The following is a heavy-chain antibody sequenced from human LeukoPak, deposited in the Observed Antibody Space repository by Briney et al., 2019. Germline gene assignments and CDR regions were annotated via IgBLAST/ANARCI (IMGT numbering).Heavy chain of an antibody. V-gene: IGHV4-39*01. D-gene: IGHD3-9*01. CDR2: LYTSGST. Sequence: SETLSLTCTVSGGSISSSSYYWGWIRQPPGKGLEWIGRLYTSGSTDYNPSLKSRVTISVDTSKNQFSLKLSSVTAADTAVYYCARLYYDILTGYGGIIDYWGQGTLVTVSS. CDR1: GGSISSSSYY. J-gene: IGHJ4*02. CDR3: ARLYYDILTGYGGIIDY.